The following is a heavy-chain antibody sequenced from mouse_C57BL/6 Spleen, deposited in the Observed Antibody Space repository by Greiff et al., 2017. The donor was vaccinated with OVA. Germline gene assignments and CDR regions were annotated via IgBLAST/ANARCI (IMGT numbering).Heavy chain of an antibody. Sequence: VQLVESGPGLVQPSQSLSITCTVSGFSLTSYGVHWVRQSPGKGLEWLGVIWSGGSTDYNAAFISRLSISKDNSKSQVFFKMNSLQADDTAIYYCARNGDYYGSSYLAYWGQGTLVTVSA. V-gene: IGHV2-2*01. CDR3: ARNGDYYGSSYLAY. J-gene: IGHJ3*01. CDR2: IWSGGST. D-gene: IGHD1-1*01. CDR1: GFSLTSYG.